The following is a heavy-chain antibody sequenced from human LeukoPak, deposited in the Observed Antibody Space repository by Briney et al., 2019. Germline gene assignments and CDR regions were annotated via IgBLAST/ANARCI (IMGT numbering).Heavy chain of an antibody. Sequence: GGSLRLSCAASGFTFSSYAMSWVRQAPGKGLEWVSAISGSGGSTYYADSVKGRFTISRDNSKNTLYLQMNSLRAEDTAVYYCAKGPVLLWFGADYYFDYWGQGTLVTVSS. CDR3: AKGPVLLWFGADYYFDY. D-gene: IGHD3-10*01. V-gene: IGHV3-23*01. J-gene: IGHJ4*02. CDR2: ISGSGGST. CDR1: GFTFSSYA.